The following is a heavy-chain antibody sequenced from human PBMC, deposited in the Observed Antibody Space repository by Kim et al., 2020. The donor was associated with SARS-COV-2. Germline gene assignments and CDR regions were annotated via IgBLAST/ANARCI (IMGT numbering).Heavy chain of an antibody. J-gene: IGHJ4*02. CDR3: VKDYERGCYESYYFDY. CDR2: ISSNGGST. V-gene: IGHV3-64D*09. CDR1: GFTFSSYA. Sequence: GGSLRLSCSASGFTFSSYAMHWVRQAPGKGLEYVSAISSNGGSTYYADSVKGRFTISRDNSKNTLYLQMSSLRAEDTAVYYCVKDYERGCYESYYFDYWVQGTLVTVSS. D-gene: IGHD5-12*01.